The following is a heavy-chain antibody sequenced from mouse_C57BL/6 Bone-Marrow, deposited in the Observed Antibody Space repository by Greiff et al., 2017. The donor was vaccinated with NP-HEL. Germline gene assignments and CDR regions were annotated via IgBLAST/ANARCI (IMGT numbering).Heavy chain of an antibody. V-gene: IGHV5-16*01. J-gene: IGHJ4*01. CDR3: AREVELRRRTYAMDY. D-gene: IGHD2-4*01. CDR1: GFTFSDYY. Sequence: VQLKESEGGLVQPGSSMKLSCTASGFTFSDYYMAWVRQVPEKGLEWVANINYDGSSTYYLDSLKSRFIISIDNAKNILYLQMSSLNSEDTATYYCAREVELRRRTYAMDYGGQGTSVTVSS. CDR2: INYDGSST.